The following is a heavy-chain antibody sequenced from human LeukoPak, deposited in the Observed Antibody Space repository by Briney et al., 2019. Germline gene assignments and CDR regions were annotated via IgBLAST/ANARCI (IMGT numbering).Heavy chain of an antibody. CDR3: AREISRFGT. V-gene: IGHV3-66*01. D-gene: IGHD3-16*01. CDR1: GFTVSSSNY. Sequence: GGSLTLSCAASGFTVSSSNYMNWVRQAPGKGLEWVSGIYTGGTTYYTDSVKGRFTISRDNPNNTLYLQMHSLRAEDTAVYYCAREISRFGTWGQGTLVTVSS. J-gene: IGHJ5*02. CDR2: IYTGGTT.